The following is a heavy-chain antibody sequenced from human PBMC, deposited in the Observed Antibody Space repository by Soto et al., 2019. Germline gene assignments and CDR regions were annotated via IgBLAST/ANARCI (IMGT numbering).Heavy chain of an antibody. V-gene: IGHV1-3*01. CDR3: ARTSGYYFYDD. D-gene: IGHD3-3*01. CDR2: INAGNGNT. J-gene: IGHJ4*02. CDR1: GYTFTSYA. Sequence: QVQLVQSGAEVKKPGASVKVSCKASGYTFTSYAMHWVRQAPGQRLEWMGWINAGNGNTKYSQKFQGRVTITRDTTASTAYMELSSLRSEDTAVYYWARTSGYYFYDDWGQGTLVTVSS.